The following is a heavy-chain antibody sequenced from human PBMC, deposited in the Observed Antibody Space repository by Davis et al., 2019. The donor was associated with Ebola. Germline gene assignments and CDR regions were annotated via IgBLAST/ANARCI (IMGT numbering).Heavy chain of an antibody. Sequence: AASVKVSCKASGFTFTSSAMRWVRQARGQGLEWIGWIVVGSGNTNYAQKFQERVTITRDMSTSTAYMELSSLRSEDTAVYYCAAKASSGWSYGMDVWGQGTTVTVSS. CDR3: AAKASSGWSYGMDV. CDR1: GFTFTSSA. V-gene: IGHV1-58*02. CDR2: IVVGSGNT. J-gene: IGHJ6*02. D-gene: IGHD6-19*01.